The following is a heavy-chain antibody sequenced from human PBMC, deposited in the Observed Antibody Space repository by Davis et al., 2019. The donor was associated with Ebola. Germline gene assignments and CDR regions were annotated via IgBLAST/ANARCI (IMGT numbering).Heavy chain of an antibody. CDR1: GGSISSYY. V-gene: IGHV4-59*08. CDR2: IYYSGST. J-gene: IGHJ6*02. CDR3: ARQAYWSGMDA. D-gene: IGHD3-3*01. Sequence: SETLSLTCTVSGGSISSYYWSWIRQPPGKGLEWSGYIYYSGSTNYNPSLKSRVTISVDTSKNQFSLKLSSVTAADTAVYYCARQAYWSGMDAWGQGTTVTVSS.